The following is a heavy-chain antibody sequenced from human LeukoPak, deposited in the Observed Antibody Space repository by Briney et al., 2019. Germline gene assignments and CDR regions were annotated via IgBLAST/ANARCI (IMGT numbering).Heavy chain of an antibody. CDR3: ARDALVAGDYYGMDV. CDR2: IYSGGST. V-gene: IGHV3-53*01. D-gene: IGHD6-19*01. Sequence: GGSLRLSSAASGFTVSSNYMSWVRQAPGKGLEWVSVIYSGGSTYYADSVKGRFTISRDNSKNTLYLQMNSLRAEDTAVYYCARDALVAGDYYGMDVWGKGTTVTVSS. J-gene: IGHJ6*04. CDR1: GFTVSSNY.